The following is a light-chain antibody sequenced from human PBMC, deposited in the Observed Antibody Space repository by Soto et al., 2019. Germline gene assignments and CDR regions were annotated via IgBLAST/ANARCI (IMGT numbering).Light chain of an antibody. CDR3: SSYTSSSTVV. CDR2: DVS. V-gene: IGLV2-14*01. CDR1: SSDVGGYNY. Sequence: QSVLTQPASVSRPPGQSITISCTGTSSDVGGYNYVSWYQQHPGKAPKLMIYDVSNRPSGVSNRFSGSKSGNTASLTISGLQAEDEADYYCSSYTSSSTVVFGGGTKLTVL. J-gene: IGLJ2*01.